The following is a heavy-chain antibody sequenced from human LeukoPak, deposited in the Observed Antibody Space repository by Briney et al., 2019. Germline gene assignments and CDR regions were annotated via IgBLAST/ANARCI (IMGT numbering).Heavy chain of an antibody. D-gene: IGHD3-3*01. CDR3: TRDRLETYYDFWSDTEAAGDYYYYYMDV. Sequence: GGSLRLSCTASGFTFDYYAMSWVRQAPGKGLEWVGFVRSKAYDGTTKYAASVKGRFTISRDDSKSIAYLQMNSLKTEDTAVYYCTRDRLETYYDFWSDTEAAGDYYYYYMDVWGKGTTVTVSS. CDR2: VRSKAYDGTT. J-gene: IGHJ6*03. V-gene: IGHV3-49*04. CDR1: GFTFDYYA.